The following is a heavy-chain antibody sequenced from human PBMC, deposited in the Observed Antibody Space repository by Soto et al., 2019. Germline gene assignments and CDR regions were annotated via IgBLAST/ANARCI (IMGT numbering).Heavy chain of an antibody. CDR1: GYTFTGYY. V-gene: IGHV1-2*04. J-gene: IGHJ6*02. CDR3: ARDIAVAGTYYYYYGMDV. D-gene: IGHD6-13*01. Sequence: ASVKVSCKASGYTFTGYYMHWVRQAPGQGLEWMGWINPNSGGTNYAQKFQGWVTMTRDTSISTAYMELSRLRSDDTAVYYCARDIAVAGTYYYYYGMDVWGQGSTVPVSS. CDR2: INPNSGGT.